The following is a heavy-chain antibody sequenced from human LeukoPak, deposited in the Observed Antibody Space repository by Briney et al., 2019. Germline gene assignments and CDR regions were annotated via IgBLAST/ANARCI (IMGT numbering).Heavy chain of an antibody. CDR2: IYYSGST. J-gene: IGHJ5*02. CDR3: ARGLLSVRGIIVTHWFDP. V-gene: IGHV4-31*03. D-gene: IGHD3-10*01. Sequence: SETLSLTCTVSGVSISSGDYYWTWIRQHPGKGLEWIGYIYYSGSTYYNPSLKSRVTISVDTSKNQFSLKLSFVTAADTAVYYCARGLLSVRGIIVTHWFDPWGQGTLVTVSS. CDR1: GVSISSGDYY.